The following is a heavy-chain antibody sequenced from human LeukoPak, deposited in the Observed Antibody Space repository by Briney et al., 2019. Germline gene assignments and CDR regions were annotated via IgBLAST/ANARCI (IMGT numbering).Heavy chain of an antibody. CDR3: ARGQSYGWFDP. CDR2: ISGSSSYI. Sequence: PGGSLRHSCAASGFTFSTYSMNWVRQAPGKGLEWVSSISGSSSYIYYADSVRGRFTISRDNAKNSLYLQMNSLRAEDTAVYYCARGQSYGWFDPWGQGTLVTVSS. J-gene: IGHJ5*02. D-gene: IGHD5-18*01. V-gene: IGHV3-21*01. CDR1: GFTFSTYS.